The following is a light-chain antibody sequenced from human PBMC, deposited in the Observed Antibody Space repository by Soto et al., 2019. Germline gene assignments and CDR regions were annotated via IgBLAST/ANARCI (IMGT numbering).Light chain of an antibody. CDR1: SSDVGGYNY. Sequence: QSALTQPASVSGSPGQSITISCTVTSSDVGGYNYVSWYQQHPGKAPKLMIYDVSNRPSGVSNRFSGSKSGNTASLTISGLQSEDEADHYCSLYTSSSTLVFGGGTKLTVL. CDR2: DVS. V-gene: IGLV2-14*01. CDR3: SLYTSSSTLV. J-gene: IGLJ2*01.